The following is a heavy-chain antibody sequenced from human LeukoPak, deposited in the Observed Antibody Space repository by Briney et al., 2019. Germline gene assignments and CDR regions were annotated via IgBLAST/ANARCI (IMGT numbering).Heavy chain of an antibody. V-gene: IGHV1-2*06. D-gene: IGHD3-10*01. CDR2: INPNSGGT. CDR3: ARERELYYYYGMDV. CDR1: GYTFTGYY. Sequence: ASVKVSCKASGYTFTGYYMHWVRQAPGQGLEWMGRINPNSGGTNYAQKFQGRVTMTRDTSISTAYMELCRLRSDDTAVYYCARERELYYYYGMDVWGQGTTVTVSS. J-gene: IGHJ6*02.